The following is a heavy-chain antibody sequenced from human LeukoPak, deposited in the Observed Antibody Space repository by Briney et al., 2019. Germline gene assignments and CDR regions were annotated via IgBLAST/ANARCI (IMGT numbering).Heavy chain of an antibody. CDR1: GGSFSSYA. Sequence: ASVKVSCKASGGSFSSYAISWVRQAPGQGLEWMGRSIPILGIANYAQKFQGRVTITADKSTSTAYMELSSLRSEDTAVYYCARDSQLLLFYYFDYWGQGTLVTVSS. V-gene: IGHV1-69*04. J-gene: IGHJ4*02. D-gene: IGHD2-2*01. CDR2: SIPILGIA. CDR3: ARDSQLLLFYYFDY.